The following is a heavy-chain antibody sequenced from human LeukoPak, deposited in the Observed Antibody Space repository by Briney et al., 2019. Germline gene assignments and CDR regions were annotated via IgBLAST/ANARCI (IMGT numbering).Heavy chain of an antibody. CDR1: GYTFTSYG. V-gene: IGHV1-18*01. CDR2: ISAYNGNT. Sequence: ASVKVSCKASGYTFTSYGISWVRQAPGQGPEWMGWISAYNGNTNYAQKFQARVTMTTDTSTSTAYMELRSLRSDDTAVYYCARRVDYGGTYNWFDPWGQGTLVTVSS. CDR3: ARRVDYGGTYNWFDP. J-gene: IGHJ5*02. D-gene: IGHD4-23*01.